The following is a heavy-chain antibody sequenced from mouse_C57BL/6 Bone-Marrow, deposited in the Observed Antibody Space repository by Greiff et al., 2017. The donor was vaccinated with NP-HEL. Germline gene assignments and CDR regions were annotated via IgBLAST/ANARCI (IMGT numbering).Heavy chain of an antibody. CDR2: IYPSASET. D-gene: IGHD2-1*01. Sequence: QVQLQQSGAELVRPGSSVKLSCKASGYTFTSYWMDWVKQRPGQGLEWIGNIYPSASETHYNQQFKDKATLTVDKSSSTAYMKRSSRTSEDSAGYYCARSGYYGNYVDAYWGQGTLVTVSA. V-gene: IGHV1-61*01. J-gene: IGHJ3*01. CDR1: GYTFTSYW. CDR3: ARSGYYGNYVDAY.